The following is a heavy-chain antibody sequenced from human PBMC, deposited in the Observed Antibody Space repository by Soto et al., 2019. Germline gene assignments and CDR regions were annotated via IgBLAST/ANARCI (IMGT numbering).Heavy chain of an antibody. CDR3: ARGADLDY. CDR2: ISSNGGST. CDR1: GFTFSSYA. Sequence: VRLVESGEGLVQPGGSLRLSCVASGFTFSSYAMHWVCQAPGKGLEYVSAISSNGGSTYYADSVKGRFTISRDNSKNTLYLQMGSLRAEDMAVYYCARGADLDYWGQGTLVIVSS. J-gene: IGHJ4*02. V-gene: IGHV3-64*02.